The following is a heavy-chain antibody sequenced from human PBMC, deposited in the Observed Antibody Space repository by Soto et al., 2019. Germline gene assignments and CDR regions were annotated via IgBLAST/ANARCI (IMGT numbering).Heavy chain of an antibody. V-gene: IGHV3-72*01. CDR2: TRNKANSYTT. J-gene: IGHJ6*03. CDR1: GFTFSDHY. Sequence: GGSLRLSCAASGFTFSDHYMDWVRQAPGKGLEWVGRTRNKANSYTTEYAASVKGRFTISRDDSKNSLYLQMNSLKTEDTAVYYCARGAWFGELLFPNYYYYYYMDVWGKGTTVTVSS. CDR3: ARGAWFGELLFPNYYYYYYMDV. D-gene: IGHD3-10*01.